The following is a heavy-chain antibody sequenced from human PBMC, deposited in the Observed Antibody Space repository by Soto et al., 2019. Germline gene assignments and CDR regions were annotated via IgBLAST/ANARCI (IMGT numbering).Heavy chain of an antibody. D-gene: IGHD3-9*01. Sequence: GASVKVSCKASGYTFTGYYMHWVRQAPGQGLEWMGWINPNSGGTNYAQKFQGRVTMTRDTSISTAYMELSRLRSDDTAVYYCARREYDLRYSLAYWGQGTLVTGSS. CDR1: GYTFTGYY. V-gene: IGHV1-2*02. J-gene: IGHJ4*02. CDR3: ARREYDLRYSLAY. CDR2: INPNSGGT.